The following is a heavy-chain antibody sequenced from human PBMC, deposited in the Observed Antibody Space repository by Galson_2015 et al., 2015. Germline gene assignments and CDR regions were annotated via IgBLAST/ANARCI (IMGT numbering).Heavy chain of an antibody. CDR2: IYYSGST. CDR3: ARDTLYCSGGSCYHNWFDP. V-gene: IGHV4-61*01. CDR1: GGSVSRGSYH. J-gene: IGHJ5*02. Sequence: SETLSLTCTVSGGSVSRGSYHWSWIRQPPGKGLEWIGYIYYSGSTNYNPSLKSRVTISVDTSKNQFSLKLSSVTAADTAVYYRARDTLYCSGGSCYHNWFDPWGQGTLVTVSS. D-gene: IGHD2-15*01.